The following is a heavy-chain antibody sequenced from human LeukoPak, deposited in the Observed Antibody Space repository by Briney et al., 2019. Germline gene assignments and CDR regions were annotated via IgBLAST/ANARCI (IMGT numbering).Heavy chain of an antibody. CDR3: AKDLGYCSGGSCYSGYYYGMDV. CDR2: ISYDGSNK. V-gene: IGHV3-30*18. J-gene: IGHJ6*02. D-gene: IGHD2-15*01. Sequence: GGSLRLSCAASGFTFSSYGMHWVRQAPGKGLEWVAVISYDGSNKCYADSVKGRFTISRDNSKNTLYLQMNSLRAEDTAVYYCAKDLGYCSGGSCYSGYYYGMDVWGQGTTVTISS. CDR1: GFTFSSYG.